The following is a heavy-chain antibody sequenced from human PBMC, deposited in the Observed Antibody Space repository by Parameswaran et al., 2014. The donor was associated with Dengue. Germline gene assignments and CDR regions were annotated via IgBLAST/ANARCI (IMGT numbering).Heavy chain of an antibody. J-gene: IGHJ4*02. CDR3: VGAAGTLEWEIEN. Sequence: GLEYVSAIGRNGDRTYYADSVKGRFTISRDNSKNTLYLQMSSLRTEDTAVYYCVGAAGTLEWEIENWGQGTLVTVSS. D-gene: IGHD6-13*01. CDR2: IGRNGDRT. V-gene: IGHV3-64D*06.